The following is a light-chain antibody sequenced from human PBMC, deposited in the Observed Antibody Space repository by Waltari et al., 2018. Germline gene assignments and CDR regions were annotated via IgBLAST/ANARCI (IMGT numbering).Light chain of an antibody. CDR2: GAS. J-gene: IGKJ1*01. V-gene: IGKV3-20*01. Sequence: PGESATLSCRSSQSVTRALAWYQQKPGQAPRLLIYGASNRATGIPDRFSGSGSGTDFSLTISSLEPEDFAVYYCQHYLRLPVTFGQGTKVEVK. CDR1: QSVTRA. CDR3: QHYLRLPVT.